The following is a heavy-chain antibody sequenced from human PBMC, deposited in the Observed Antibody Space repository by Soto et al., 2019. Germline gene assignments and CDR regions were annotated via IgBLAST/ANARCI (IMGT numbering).Heavy chain of an antibody. J-gene: IGHJ4*02. CDR1: GGTFSSYT. V-gene: IGHV1-69*04. CDR3: ARDPGGPGYSSAQVDY. D-gene: IGHD6-19*01. Sequence: ASVKVSCKASGGTFSSYTISWVRQAPGQGLEWMGRIIPILGIANYAQKFQGRVTITADKSTSTAYMELSSLRSEDTAVYYCARDPGGPGYSSAQVDYWGQGTLVTVSS. CDR2: IIPILGIA.